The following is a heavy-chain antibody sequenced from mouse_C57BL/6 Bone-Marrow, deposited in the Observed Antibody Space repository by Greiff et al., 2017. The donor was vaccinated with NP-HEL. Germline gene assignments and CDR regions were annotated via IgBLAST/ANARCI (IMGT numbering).Heavy chain of an antibody. CDR1: GFTFSDAW. Sequence: EVQLQQSGGGLVQPGGSMKLSCAASGFTFSDAWMDWVRQSPEKGLEWVAEIRNKANNHATYYAESVKGRFTISRDDSKSSVYLQMNSLRAEDTGIYYCTRGGNFWFAYWGQGTLVTVSA. D-gene: IGHD2-1*01. CDR3: TRGGNFWFAY. J-gene: IGHJ3*01. V-gene: IGHV6-6*01. CDR2: IRNKANNHAT.